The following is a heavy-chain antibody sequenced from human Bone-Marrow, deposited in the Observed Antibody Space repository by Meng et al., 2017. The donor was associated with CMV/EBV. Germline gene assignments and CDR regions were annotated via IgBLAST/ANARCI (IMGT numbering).Heavy chain of an antibody. CDR3: ARGGYYDILTGSGIDAFDI. D-gene: IGHD3-9*01. V-gene: IGHV3-20*04. Sequence: GESLKISCAASGFTFDDYGMSWVRQAPGKGLEWVSGINWNGGSTGYADSVKGRFTISRDNAKNSLYLQMNSLRAEDTALYYCARGGYYDILTGSGIDAFDIWGQGTMVTVSS. CDR1: GFTFDDYG. CDR2: INWNGGST. J-gene: IGHJ3*02.